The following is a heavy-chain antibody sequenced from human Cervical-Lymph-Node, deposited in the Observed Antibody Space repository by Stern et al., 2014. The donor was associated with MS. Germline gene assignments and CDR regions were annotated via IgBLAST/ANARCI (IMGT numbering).Heavy chain of an antibody. D-gene: IGHD4-17*01. J-gene: IGHJ6*02. CDR3: ASPLTATSVPFGYYGMDV. Sequence: VQLVESGAEVKKPGSSVKVSCKASGGTFSNYATSWVRPAPGQGLEWMGGIVPLLGKPNYAQKFQGRVTITADESTSTAYMDLSSLRSEDTAVYYCASPLTATSVPFGYYGMDVWGQGTTVTVS. CDR1: GGTFSNYA. V-gene: IGHV1-69*01. CDR2: IVPLLGKP.